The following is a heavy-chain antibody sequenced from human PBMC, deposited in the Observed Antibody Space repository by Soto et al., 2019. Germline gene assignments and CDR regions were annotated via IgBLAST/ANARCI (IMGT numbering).Heavy chain of an antibody. J-gene: IGHJ4*02. CDR1: GGSFSGYY. CDR3: ARGLRSSSSGRDFDY. Sequence: PSETLSLTCAVYGGSFSGYYWSWILQPPGKGLEWIGEINHSGSTNYNPSLKSRVTISVDTSKNQFSLKLSSVTAADTAVYYCARGLRSSSSGRDFDYWGQGNLVTVSS. V-gene: IGHV4-34*01. CDR2: INHSGST. D-gene: IGHD6-6*01.